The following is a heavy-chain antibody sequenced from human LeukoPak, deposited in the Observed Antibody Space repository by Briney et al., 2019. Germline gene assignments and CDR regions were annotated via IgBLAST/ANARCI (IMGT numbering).Heavy chain of an antibody. Sequence: TGGSLRLSCAASGFTFSDCSMSWVRQAPGKGLEWVASIKHDGSEEYYVDSVKGRFTISRDNAKSSLYLQMNSLRAEDTAVYYCARWSPRGYYYDSSGPLGDYWGQGTLVTVSS. CDR3: ARWSPRGYYYDSSGPLGDY. J-gene: IGHJ4*02. V-gene: IGHV3-7*04. CDR1: GFTFSDCS. CDR2: IKHDGSEE. D-gene: IGHD3-22*01.